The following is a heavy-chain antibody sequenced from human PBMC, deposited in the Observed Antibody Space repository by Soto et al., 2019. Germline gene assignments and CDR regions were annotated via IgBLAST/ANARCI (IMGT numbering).Heavy chain of an antibody. Sequence: GGSLRLSCAASGFTFSSYSMNWVRQAPGKGLEWVSSISSSSSYIYYADSVKGRFTISRDNAKNSLYLQMNSLRAEDTAVYYCARSPYSSSSPLQDFDYWGQGTLVTVSS. D-gene: IGHD6-13*01. CDR3: ARSPYSSSSPLQDFDY. CDR2: ISSSSSYI. J-gene: IGHJ4*02. CDR1: GFTFSSYS. V-gene: IGHV3-21*01.